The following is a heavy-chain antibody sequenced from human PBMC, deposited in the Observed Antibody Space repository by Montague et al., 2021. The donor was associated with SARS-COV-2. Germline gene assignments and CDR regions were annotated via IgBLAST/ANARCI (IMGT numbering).Heavy chain of an antibody. V-gene: IGHV6-1*01. CDR3: ARGADRYYFYGMDA. D-gene: IGHD6-19*01. Sequence: YAISGDSVSSNSAAWNWIRQSPSRGLEWLGRTYYRSKWYNEYAVSVNSRITINPDTSKNQFSLQVNSVTPEDTAVYYCARGADRYYFYGMDAWGQGTTVTVSS. J-gene: IGHJ6*02. CDR1: GDSVSSNSAA. CDR2: TYYRSKWYN.